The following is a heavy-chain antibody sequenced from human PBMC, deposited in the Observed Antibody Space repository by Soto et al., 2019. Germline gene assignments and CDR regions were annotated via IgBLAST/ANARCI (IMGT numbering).Heavy chain of an antibody. Sequence: GGSLRLSCAASGFTFSNAWMSWVRQAPGKGLEWVGRIKSKTDGGTTDYAAPVKGRFTISRDDSKNTLYLQMNSLKTEDTAVYYCTTKEGGIVVVPAAMPGDARRHPKPIDYWGQGTLVTVSS. V-gene: IGHV3-15*01. CDR1: GFTFSNAW. CDR2: IKSKTDGGTT. J-gene: IGHJ4*02. CDR3: TTKEGGIVVVPAAMPGDARRHPKPIDY. D-gene: IGHD2-2*01.